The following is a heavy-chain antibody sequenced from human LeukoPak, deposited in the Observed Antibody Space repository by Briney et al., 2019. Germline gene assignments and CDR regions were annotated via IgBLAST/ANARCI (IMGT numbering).Heavy chain of an antibody. D-gene: IGHD1-26*01. CDR1: GFTFSSYG. V-gene: IGHV3-33*01. J-gene: IGHJ4*02. CDR2: IWYDGSNK. Sequence: GRSLRLSCAASGFTFSSYGMHWVRQAPGKGLEWVAVIWYDGSNKYYADSVKGRFTISRDNSKNTLYLQMNSLRAEDTAVYYCARDGLGGYRYYFDYWGQGTLVTVSS. CDR3: ARDGLGGYRYYFDY.